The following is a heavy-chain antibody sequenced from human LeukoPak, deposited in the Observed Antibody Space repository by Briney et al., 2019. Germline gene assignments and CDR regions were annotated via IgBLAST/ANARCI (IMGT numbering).Heavy chain of an antibody. CDR1: GGTFSSYA. J-gene: IGHJ4*02. Sequence: SVKVSCKASGGTFSSYAISLVRQAPGQGLEWMGRIIPIFGTANCAQKFQGRVTITTDESTSTAYMELSSLRSEDTAVYYSARSSSSQQLVPRYFDYWGQGTLVTVSS. V-gene: IGHV1-69*05. CDR2: IIPIFGTA. CDR3: ARSSSSQQLVPRYFDY. D-gene: IGHD6-13*01.